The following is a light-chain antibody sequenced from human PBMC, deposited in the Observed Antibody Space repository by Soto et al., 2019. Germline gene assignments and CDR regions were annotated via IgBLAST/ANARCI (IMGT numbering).Light chain of an antibody. CDR1: QTISSW. CDR3: QRYNSYSEA. J-gene: IGKJ1*01. Sequence: DIPMTQSPSTLSGSVGDRVTITCRASQTISSWLAWYQQKPGKAPKLQIYKASTLKSGVPSRFSGSGSGTEFTLTISSLQPDDFATYYCQRYNSYSEAFGQGTKVELK. CDR2: KAS. V-gene: IGKV1-5*03.